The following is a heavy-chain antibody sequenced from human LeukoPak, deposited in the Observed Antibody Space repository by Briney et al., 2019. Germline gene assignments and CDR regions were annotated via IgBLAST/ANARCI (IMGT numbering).Heavy chain of an antibody. D-gene: IGHD3-9*01. CDR2: IRSSSSYI. CDR3: ARVSYDILTGYSYIDY. V-gene: IGHV3-21*01. Sequence: PGGSLRLSCAASGFTFSSYSMNWVRQAPGKGLEWVSSIRSSSSYIYYADSVKGRFTISRDNAKNSLYLQMNSLRAEDTAVYYCARVSYDILTGYSYIDYWGQGALVTVSS. J-gene: IGHJ4*02. CDR1: GFTFSSYS.